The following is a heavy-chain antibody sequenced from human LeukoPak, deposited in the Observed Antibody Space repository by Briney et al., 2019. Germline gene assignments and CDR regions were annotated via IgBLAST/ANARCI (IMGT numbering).Heavy chain of an antibody. J-gene: IGHJ3*02. CDR2: IYHSGST. CDR3: ARDGRHYYDSSGYYYTHAFDI. CDR1: GGSISSGGYS. Sequence: SQTLSLTCAVSGGSISSGGYSWSWIRQPPGKGLEWIGYIYHSGSTYYNPSLKSRVTISVDRSKNQFSLKLSSVTAADTAVYYCARDGRHYYDSSGYYYTHAFDIWGQGTMVTVSS. V-gene: IGHV4-30-2*01. D-gene: IGHD3-22*01.